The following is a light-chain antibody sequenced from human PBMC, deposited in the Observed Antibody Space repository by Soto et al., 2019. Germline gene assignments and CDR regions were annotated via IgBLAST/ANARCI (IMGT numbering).Light chain of an antibody. V-gene: IGLV2-14*01. CDR3: TSYTSDSTLYV. CDR1: SSDVGGYNY. J-gene: IGLJ1*01. Sequence: QSALTQPASVSGSPGQSITISCTGTSSDVGGYNYVSWYQQHPDKAPKLMIYEVSNRPSGVSNRFSGSKSGHTASLTISGLQSEDEADYFCTSYTSDSTLYVFGTGTKVTVL. CDR2: EVS.